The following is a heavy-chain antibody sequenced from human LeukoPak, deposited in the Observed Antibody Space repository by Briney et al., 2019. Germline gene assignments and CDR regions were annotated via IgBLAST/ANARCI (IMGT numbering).Heavy chain of an antibody. CDR1: GYTFTSYY. CDR2: INPSGGST. J-gene: IGHJ6*02. V-gene: IGHV1-46*01. CDR3: ARAATYYDFWSGYYDYYYGMDV. D-gene: IGHD3-3*01. Sequence: ASVKVSCKASGYTFTSYYMHWVRQAPGQGLEWMGIINPSGGSTSYARKFQGRVTMTRDTSTSTVYMELSSLRSEDTAVYYCARAATYYDFWSGYYDYYYGMDVWGQGTTVTVSS.